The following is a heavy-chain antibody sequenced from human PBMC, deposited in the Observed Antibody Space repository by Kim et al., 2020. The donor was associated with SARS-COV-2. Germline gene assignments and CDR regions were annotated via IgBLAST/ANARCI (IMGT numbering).Heavy chain of an antibody. Sequence: GGSLRLSCAASGFTFSSYAMHWVRQAPGKGLEWVAVISYDGSNKYYADSVKGRFTISRDNSKNTLYLQMNSLRAEDTAVYYCARDALYSSSWYSWFDPWG. CDR3: ARDALYSSSWYSWFDP. CDR1: GFTFSSYA. D-gene: IGHD6-13*01. CDR2: ISYDGSNK. J-gene: IGHJ5*02. V-gene: IGHV3-30*04.